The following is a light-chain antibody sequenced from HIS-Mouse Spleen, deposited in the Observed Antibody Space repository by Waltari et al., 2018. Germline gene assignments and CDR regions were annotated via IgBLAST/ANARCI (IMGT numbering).Light chain of an antibody. CDR2: DAS. Sequence: EIVLTQSPATLSLSPGERATLSCRASQSVSSYLAWYQQKPGQAPRLLIYDASNRATGIQARFSGSGSGTDFTLTISSLEPEDFAVYYCQQRSNWPPWTFGQGTKVESK. J-gene: IGKJ1*01. V-gene: IGKV3-11*01. CDR3: QQRSNWPPWT. CDR1: QSVSSY.